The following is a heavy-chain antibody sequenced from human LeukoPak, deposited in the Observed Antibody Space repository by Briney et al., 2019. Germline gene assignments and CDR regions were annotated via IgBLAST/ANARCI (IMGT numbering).Heavy chain of an antibody. V-gene: IGHV3-23*01. Sequence: PGGSLRLSCAASGFTFSSYAMSGVRQAPGKGLEWVSAISGSGGSTYYADSVKGRFTISRDNSKNTLYLQMNSLRAEDTAVYYCAKGSCSGGSCYSSYYYYGMDVWGQGTTVTVSS. CDR3: AKGSCSGGSCYSSYYYYGMDV. J-gene: IGHJ6*02. CDR2: ISGSGGST. CDR1: GFTFSSYA. D-gene: IGHD2-15*01.